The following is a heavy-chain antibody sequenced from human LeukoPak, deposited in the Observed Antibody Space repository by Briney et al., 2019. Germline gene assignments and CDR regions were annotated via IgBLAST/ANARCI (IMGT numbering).Heavy chain of an antibody. Sequence: GGSLRLSCAASGFTFSSYGMHWVRQAPGKGLEWVAVIWYDGSNKYYADSVKGRFTISRDNSKNTLYLQMNSLRAEDTAVYYCARDRGEYQPLEGWIDYGMDVWGKGTTVTVSS. CDR2: IWYDGSNK. CDR1: GFTFSSYG. J-gene: IGHJ6*04. CDR3: ARDRGEYQPLEGWIDYGMDV. V-gene: IGHV3-33*01. D-gene: IGHD2-2*01.